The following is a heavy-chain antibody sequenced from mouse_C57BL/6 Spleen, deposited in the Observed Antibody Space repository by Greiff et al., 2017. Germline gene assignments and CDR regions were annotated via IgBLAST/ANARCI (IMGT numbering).Heavy chain of an antibody. CDR1: GYTFTSYW. CDR3: AIYYYGSSYPGAY. CDR2: IDPSDSYT. D-gene: IGHD1-1*01. V-gene: IGHV1-50*01. Sequence: QVQLQQPGAELVKPGASVKLSCKASGYTFTSYWMQWVKQRPGQGLEWIGEIDPSDSYTNYNQKFKGKATLTVDTSSSTAYMQLSSLTSEDSAVYYCAIYYYGSSYPGAYWGQGTLVTVSA. J-gene: IGHJ3*01.